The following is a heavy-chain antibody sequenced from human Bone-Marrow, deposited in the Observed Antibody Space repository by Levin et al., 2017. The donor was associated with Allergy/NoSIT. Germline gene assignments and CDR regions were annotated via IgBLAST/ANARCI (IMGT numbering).Heavy chain of an antibody. Sequence: GGSLRLSCAASGFTFSSYWMSWVRQAPGKGLEWVANIKQDGSEKYYVDSVKGRFTISRDNAKNSLYLQMNSLRAEDTAVYYCARDRALLWFGDPSYYFDYWGQGTLVTVSS. D-gene: IGHD3-10*01. CDR3: ARDRALLWFGDPSYYFDY. CDR2: IKQDGSEK. CDR1: GFTFSSYW. J-gene: IGHJ4*02. V-gene: IGHV3-7*01.